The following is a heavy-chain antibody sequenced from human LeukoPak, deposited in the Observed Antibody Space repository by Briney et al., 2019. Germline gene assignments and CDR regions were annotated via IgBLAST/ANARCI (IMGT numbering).Heavy chain of an antibody. CDR1: GYTFTGYY. CDR3: ARVPGSGWPFDY. J-gene: IGHJ4*02. Sequence: ASVKVSCKASGYTFTGYYMHWVRQAPGQGLEWMEWINPNSGGTNYAQKFQGRVTMTRDTSISTAYMELSRLRSDDTAVYYCARVPGSGWPFDYWGQGTLVTVSS. CDR2: INPNSGGT. V-gene: IGHV1-2*02. D-gene: IGHD6-19*01.